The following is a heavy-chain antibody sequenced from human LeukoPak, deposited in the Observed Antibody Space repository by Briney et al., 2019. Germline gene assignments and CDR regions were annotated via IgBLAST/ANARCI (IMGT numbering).Heavy chain of an antibody. D-gene: IGHD3-9*01. CDR2: IYHSGVT. CDR1: GAFIRSGDDY. V-gene: IGHV4-30-4*01. CDR3: ARNSYDILTGYYIPYYFDY. J-gene: IGHJ4*02. Sequence: SETLSLTCSVSGAFIRSGDDYWAWIRQPPGKGLEWIGSIYHSGVTYINPPLKSRVSISLEMSNYQFSLNLNSVTAADTAVYYCARNSYDILTGYYIPYYFDYWGQGTLVTVSS.